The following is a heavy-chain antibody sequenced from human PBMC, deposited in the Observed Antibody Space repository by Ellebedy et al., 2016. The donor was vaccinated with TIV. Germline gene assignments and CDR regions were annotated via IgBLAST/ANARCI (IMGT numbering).Heavy chain of an antibody. J-gene: IGHJ4*02. V-gene: IGHV1-8*03. CDR3: ARSPYYYDSSGYYFYRGVVDY. D-gene: IGHD3-22*01. Sequence: ASVKVSCKASGYTFTSYDINWVRQATGQGLEWMGWMNPNSGNTGYAQKFQGRVTITRNTSISTAYMELSSLRSEDTAVYYCARSPYYYDSSGYYFYRGVVDYWGQGTLVTVSS. CDR2: MNPNSGNT. CDR1: GYTFTSYD.